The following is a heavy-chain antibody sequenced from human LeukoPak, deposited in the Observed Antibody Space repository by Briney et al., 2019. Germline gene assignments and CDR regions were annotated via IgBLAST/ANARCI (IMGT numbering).Heavy chain of an antibody. CDR1: GFTFSSYS. Sequence: GGSLRLSCAASGFTFSSYSMNWVRRAPGKGLEWVSSISSSSSYIYYADSVKGRFTISRDNAKNSLYLQMNSLRAEDMAVYYCARDSSGYYVFDCWGQGTLVTVSS. CDR2: ISSSSSYI. V-gene: IGHV3-21*01. D-gene: IGHD3-22*01. J-gene: IGHJ4*02. CDR3: ARDSSGYYVFDC.